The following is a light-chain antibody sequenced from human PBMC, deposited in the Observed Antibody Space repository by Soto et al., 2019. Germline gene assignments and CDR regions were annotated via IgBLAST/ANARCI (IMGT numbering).Light chain of an antibody. Sequence: VVTQSPATLSLSPGDSATLSCRASQPVNSNLAWYQQKTGQAPRILIYSESTRATGIPDRLSGSGSGTELNLTISRLQSEDFAVYYCQKFNNWPLTFGGGTKVDIK. V-gene: IGKV3-15*01. CDR1: QPVNSN. CDR3: QKFNNWPLT. CDR2: SES. J-gene: IGKJ4*01.